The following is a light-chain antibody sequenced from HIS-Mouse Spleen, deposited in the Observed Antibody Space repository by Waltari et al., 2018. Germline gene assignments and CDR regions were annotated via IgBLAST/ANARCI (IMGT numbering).Light chain of an antibody. CDR1: QSLLHSDGKTY. CDR2: EVS. CDR3: MQGIHLPRR. V-gene: IGKV2-29*03. Sequence: DIVMTQTPLSLSVTPGQPASISCKSSQSLLHSDGKTYLYWYLQKPGQSPQLLIYEVSSRFSGFPDRFSGSGSGTDFTLKISRVEAEDVGVYYCMQGIHLPRRFGQGTKVEIK. J-gene: IGKJ1*01.